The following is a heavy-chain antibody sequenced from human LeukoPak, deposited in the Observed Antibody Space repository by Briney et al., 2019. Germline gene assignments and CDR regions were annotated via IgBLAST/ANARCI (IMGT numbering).Heavy chain of an antibody. CDR2: ISGSGGST. CDR1: GFTFSSYA. D-gene: IGHD4-11*01. V-gene: IGHV3-23*01. J-gene: IGHJ3*02. Sequence: GRSLRLSCAASGFTFSSYAMSWVRQAPGKGLEWVSAISGSGGSTYYADSVKGRFTISRDNSKNTLYLQMNSLRAEDTAVYYCAKDLLPTDYMSAFDIWGQGTMVTVSS. CDR3: AKDLLPTDYMSAFDI.